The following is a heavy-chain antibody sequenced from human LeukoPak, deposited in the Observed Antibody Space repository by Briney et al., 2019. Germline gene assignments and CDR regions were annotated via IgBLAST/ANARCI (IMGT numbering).Heavy chain of an antibody. CDR2: IYYSGST. Sequence: PSQTLSLTCTVSGGSISSGGYYWSWIRQHPGKGLEWIGYIYYSGSTYYNPSLKSRVTISVDTSKNQFSLKLSSATAADTAVYYCARLAWYYYDSSGYYCFDIWGQGTMVTDSS. CDR1: GGSISSGGYY. J-gene: IGHJ3*02. D-gene: IGHD3-22*01. CDR3: ARLAWYYYDSSGYYCFDI. V-gene: IGHV4-31*03.